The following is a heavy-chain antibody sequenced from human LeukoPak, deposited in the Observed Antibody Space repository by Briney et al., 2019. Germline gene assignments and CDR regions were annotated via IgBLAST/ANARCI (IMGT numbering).Heavy chain of an antibody. V-gene: IGHV3-15*01. D-gene: IGHD4-23*01. Sequence: PGGSLRLSCAASGFTFNTYEMNWVRQAPGKGLEWVGRIKSTTVDGTPEYAAPVKGRFTISRDDSKNTVYLQMDSLKTEDTAVYYCTTGPGNSGYWGQGTLVTVSS. J-gene: IGHJ4*02. CDR3: TTGPGNSGY. CDR1: GFTFNTYE. CDR2: IKSTTVDGTP.